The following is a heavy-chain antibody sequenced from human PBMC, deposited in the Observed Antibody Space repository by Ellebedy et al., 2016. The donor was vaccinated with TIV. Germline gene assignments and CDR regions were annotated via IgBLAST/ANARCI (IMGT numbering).Heavy chain of an antibody. V-gene: IGHV1-2*02. Sequence: ASVKVSCXASGYTFTGYYMHWVRQAPGQGLEWMGWINPNSGGTNYAQKFQGRVTMTRDTSISTAYMELSRLRSDDTAVYYCARGEPQMVRGVIIGFDYWGQGTLVTVSS. CDR1: GYTFTGYY. J-gene: IGHJ4*02. CDR2: INPNSGGT. CDR3: ARGEPQMVRGVIIGFDY. D-gene: IGHD3-10*01.